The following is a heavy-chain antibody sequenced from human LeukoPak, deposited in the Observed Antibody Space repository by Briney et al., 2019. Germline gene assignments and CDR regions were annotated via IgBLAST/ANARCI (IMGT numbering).Heavy chain of an antibody. J-gene: IGHJ4*02. CDR1: GLTFSNAC. D-gene: IGHD7-27*01. CDR2: ISGSGGST. V-gene: IGHV3-23*01. Sequence: PGGSLRLSCAASGLTFSNACMSWVRQAPGKGLEWVSAISGSGGSTYYADSVRGRFTISRDNSKNTLYLQMTNLRVDDTALYYCAIDPNWETHNWGQGVLVTVSS. CDR3: AIDPNWETHN.